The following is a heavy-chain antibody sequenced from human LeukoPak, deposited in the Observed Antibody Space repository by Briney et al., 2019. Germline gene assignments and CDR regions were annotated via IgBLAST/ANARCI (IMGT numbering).Heavy chain of an antibody. CDR3: ASYCSRTSCYYFDY. D-gene: IGHD2-2*01. V-gene: IGHV7-4-1*01. Sequence: ASVKVSCKASGDTFTGYYMHWVRQAPGQGLEWMGWINTNTGNPTYAQGFTGRFVFSLDTSVSTAYLQIGSLQAEDTAVYYCASYCSRTSCYYFDYWGQGTLVTVSS. CDR2: INTNTGNP. J-gene: IGHJ4*02. CDR1: GDTFTGYY.